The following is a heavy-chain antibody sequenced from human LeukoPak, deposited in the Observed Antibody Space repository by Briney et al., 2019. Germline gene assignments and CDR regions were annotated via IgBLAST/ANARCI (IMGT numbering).Heavy chain of an antibody. D-gene: IGHD5-12*01. CDR1: GFTFSNYA. CDR2: ITGSGGST. Sequence: GGSLRLSCAASGFTFSNYAMTWVRQAQGKGLQWVSAITGSGGSTSYADSVKGRFAISRDNSKNTRYLQMNSLRAEDTAVYYCATLMRGPTGYSGYGGEDYWGQGTLVTVSS. J-gene: IGHJ4*02. V-gene: IGHV3-23*01. CDR3: ATLMRGPTGYSGYGGEDY.